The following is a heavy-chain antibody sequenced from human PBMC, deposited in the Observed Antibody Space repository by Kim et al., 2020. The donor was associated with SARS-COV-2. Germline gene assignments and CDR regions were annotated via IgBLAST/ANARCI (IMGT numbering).Heavy chain of an antibody. J-gene: IGHJ4*02. CDR1: GFTFDDYA. V-gene: IGHV3-9*01. CDR2: ISWNSGSI. CDR3: AKDQARHLAAGTFYDY. Sequence: GGSLRLSCAASGFTFDDYAMHWVRQAPGKGLEWVSGISWNSGSIGYADSVKGRFIISRDNAKNSRYLQMNSLRAEDTALYYCAKDQARHLAAGTFYDYWGPGTLVTVSS. D-gene: IGHD6-13*01.